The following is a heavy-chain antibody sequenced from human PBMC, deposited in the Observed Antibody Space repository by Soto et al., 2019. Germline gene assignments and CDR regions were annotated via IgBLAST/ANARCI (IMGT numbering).Heavy chain of an antibody. V-gene: IGHV1-46*03. CDR2: INPSGGST. Sequence: GASVKVSCKASGYTFTSYYMHWVRQAPGQGLEWMGIINPSGGSTSYAQKFQGRVTMTRDTSTSTVYMELSSLRSEDTAVYYCARALQILYSGRSPAGYWGQGTLVTVSS. CDR3: ARALQILYSGRSPAGY. J-gene: IGHJ4*02. D-gene: IGHD1-26*01. CDR1: GYTFTSYY.